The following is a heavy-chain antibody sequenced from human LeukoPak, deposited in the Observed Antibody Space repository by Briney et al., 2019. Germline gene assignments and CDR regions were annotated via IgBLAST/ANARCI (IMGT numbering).Heavy chain of an antibody. CDR2: ISGSGGST. CDR3: SRPGYCSGDTCYVAFDI. CDR1: GFTFSSYA. V-gene: IGHV3-23*01. D-gene: IGHD2-15*01. J-gene: IGHJ3*02. Sequence: GGSLRLSCAASGFTFSSYAMSWVRQAPGKGLEWVSAISGSGGSTYYADSVKGRFTISRDNSKNTLYLQMNSLRAEDTAVYYCSRPGYCSGDTCYVAFDIWGQGIMVTVSS.